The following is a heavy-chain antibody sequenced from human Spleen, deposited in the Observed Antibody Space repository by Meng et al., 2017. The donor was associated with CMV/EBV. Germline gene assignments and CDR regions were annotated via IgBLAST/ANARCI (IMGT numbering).Heavy chain of an antibody. D-gene: IGHD1-7*01. Sequence: ASVKVSCKASGGTFSSYAISWVRQAPGQGLEWMGGINHSSGTTRNAQKFQGRITLTRDTSTSTVYMELSSLRSEDTAVYFCARDFHKVYKWNLGRRFQYYTLDVWGQGSTVTVSS. CDR2: INHSSGTT. J-gene: IGHJ6*02. V-gene: IGHV1-46*01. CDR3: ARDFHKVYKWNLGRRFQYYTLDV. CDR1: GGTFSSYA.